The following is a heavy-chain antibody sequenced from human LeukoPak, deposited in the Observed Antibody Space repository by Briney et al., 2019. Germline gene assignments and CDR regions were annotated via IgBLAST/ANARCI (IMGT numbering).Heavy chain of an antibody. Sequence: SVKVSCKASGGTFSSYAISWVRQAPGQGLEWMGGIIPIFGTANYAQKLQGRVTMTTDTSTSTAYMELRSLRSDDTAVYYCARDDSGSYYYYYYYGMDVRGQGTTVTVSS. J-gene: IGHJ6*02. V-gene: IGHV1-69*05. CDR2: IIPIFGTA. CDR3: ARDDSGSYYYYYYYGMDV. CDR1: GGTFSSYA. D-gene: IGHD1-26*01.